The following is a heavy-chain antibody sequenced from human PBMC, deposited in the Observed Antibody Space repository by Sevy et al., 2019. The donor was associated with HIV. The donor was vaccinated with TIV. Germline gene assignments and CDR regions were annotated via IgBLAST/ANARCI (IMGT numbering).Heavy chain of an antibody. CDR3: TTDHRRDGIVVVPFEY. V-gene: IGHV3-15*01. CDR2: IRSKAGGGTT. D-gene: IGHD2-15*01. CDR1: GFTFSSYR. Sequence: GGSLRLSCAASGFTFSSYRMTWVRQAPGKGLEWVGRIRSKAGGGTTDYATIVKGKFTISRDDSRDILYLQLNSLETEDTAVYYCTTDHRRDGIVVVPFEYWGQGTLVTVSS. J-gene: IGHJ4*02.